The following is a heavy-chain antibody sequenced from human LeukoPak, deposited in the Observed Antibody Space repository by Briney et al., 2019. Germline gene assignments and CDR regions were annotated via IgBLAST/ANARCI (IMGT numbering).Heavy chain of an antibody. CDR3: ARDPGSSGWSSY. CDR2: INPNSGGT. D-gene: IGHD6-19*01. J-gene: IGHJ4*02. CDR1: GYTFTGYY. Sequence: ASVKVSCKASGYTFTGYYMHWVRQAPGQGLEWMGWINPNSGGTNYAQKFQGRVTMTRDTSISTAYMELSRLRSDDTAVYHCARDPGSSGWSSYWGQGTLFTVSS. V-gene: IGHV1-2*02.